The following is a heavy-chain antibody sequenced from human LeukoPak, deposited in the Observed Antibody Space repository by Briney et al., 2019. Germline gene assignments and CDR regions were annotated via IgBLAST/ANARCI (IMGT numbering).Heavy chain of an antibody. Sequence: PGGSLRLSCAASGFTFSSYWMSWVRQAPGKGLEWVSSISSSSSYIYYADSVKGRFTISRDNAKNSLYLQMNSLRAEDTAVYYCARITYSGSSLGAFVYWGQGTLVTVSS. CDR3: ARITYSGSSLGAFVY. J-gene: IGHJ4*02. D-gene: IGHD1-26*01. CDR1: GFTFSSYW. V-gene: IGHV3-21*01. CDR2: ISSSSSYI.